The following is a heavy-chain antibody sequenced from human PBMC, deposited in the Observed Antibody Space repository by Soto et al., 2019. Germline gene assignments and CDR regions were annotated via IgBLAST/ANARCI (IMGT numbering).Heavy chain of an antibody. CDR2: INHSGSS. J-gene: IGHJ6*01. D-gene: IGHD3-10*01. CDR1: GGSFRGYY. CDR3: ARGEITLLGGMDV. Sequence: VQLQQSGAGLLKPSETLSLNCTVSGGSFRGYYWGWVRQPPGKGLEWIGEINHSGSSNYHPSLKSRVTISVATSKNQFSLTVNSVTPADTAVYYCARGEITLLGGMDVW. V-gene: IGHV4-34*02.